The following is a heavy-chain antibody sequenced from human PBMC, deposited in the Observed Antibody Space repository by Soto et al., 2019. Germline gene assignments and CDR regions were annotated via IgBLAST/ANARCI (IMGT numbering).Heavy chain of an antibody. V-gene: IGHV3-33*01. D-gene: IGHD1-7*01. CDR2: VWYDGSKE. J-gene: IGHJ3*02. Sequence: QVQLVESGGGVVQPGRSLRLSCAASGFSFSTYGMYWVRQAPAGGLEWVALVWYDGSKEYYADSVKGRFTISRDNSKNTLYLQMNSLRAEDTAVYFCARTDWNYGTGVFDIWGQGTIVTVSS. CDR3: ARTDWNYGTGVFDI. CDR1: GFSFSTYG.